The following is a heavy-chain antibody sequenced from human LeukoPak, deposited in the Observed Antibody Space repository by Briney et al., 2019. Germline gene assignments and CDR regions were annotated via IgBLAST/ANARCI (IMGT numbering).Heavy chain of an antibody. V-gene: IGHV4-39*01. CDR2: IDYSGTT. D-gene: IGHD3-16*01. CDR1: GDSISSSSYY. CDR3: ATPAAGGNLYFDF. Sequence: NPSETLSLTCTVSGDSISSSSYYWGWIRQPPGKGLEWIGSIDYSGTTYYNPSLKSRVTISVDTSKNQFSLKLNSVTAADTAVYHCATPAAGGNLYFDFWGQGTLVTVSS. J-gene: IGHJ4*02.